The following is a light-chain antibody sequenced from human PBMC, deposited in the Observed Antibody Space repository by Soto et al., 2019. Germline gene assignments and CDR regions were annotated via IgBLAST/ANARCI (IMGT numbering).Light chain of an antibody. J-gene: IGKJ2*01. V-gene: IGKV3-20*01. CDR2: GTS. CDR1: QSVSSSY. CDR3: QQDGSSPQT. Sequence: EIVLTQSPGTLSLSPGERATLSCRASQSVSSSYLAWYQQKPGQAPRILNYGTSSRTTGIPDRFSGSGSGTDFTLTISRLEPEDFAVYYCQQDGSSPQTFGQGTKLEIK.